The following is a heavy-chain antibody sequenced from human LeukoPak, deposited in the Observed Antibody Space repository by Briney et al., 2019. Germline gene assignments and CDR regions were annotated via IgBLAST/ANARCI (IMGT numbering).Heavy chain of an antibody. J-gene: IGHJ6*03. CDR2: INHSGST. Sequence: SETLSLTCAVYGGSFSGYYWSWIRQPPGKGLEWIGEINHSGSTNYNPSLKSRVTISVDTSKNQFSLKLSSVTAADTAVYYCARITMVRGVSNYYYMGVWGKGTTVTISS. CDR3: ARITMVRGVSNYYYMGV. D-gene: IGHD3-10*01. V-gene: IGHV4-34*01. CDR1: GGSFSGYY.